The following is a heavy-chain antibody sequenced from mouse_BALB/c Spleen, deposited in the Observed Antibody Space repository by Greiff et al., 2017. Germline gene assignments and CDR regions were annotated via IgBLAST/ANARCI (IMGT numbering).Heavy chain of an antibody. J-gene: IGHJ3*01. CDR2: FRNKANGYTT. V-gene: IGHV7-3*02. D-gene: IGHD1-1*01. Sequence: DVMLVESGGGLVQPGGSLRLSCATSGFTFPVYYMSWVRPPPGKALEWLGFFRNKANGYTTEYSESVKGRFTISRDNSQSILYLQMNTLRAEDSATYYSARDVTTVGPFAYWGQGTLVTVAA. CDR1: GFTFPVYY. CDR3: ARDVTTVGPFAY.